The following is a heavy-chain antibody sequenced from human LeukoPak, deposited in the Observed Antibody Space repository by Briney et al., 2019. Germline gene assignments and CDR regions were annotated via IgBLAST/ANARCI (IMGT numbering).Heavy chain of an antibody. CDR1: GFTFRSYW. CDR2: IYYSGST. V-gene: IGHV4-39*01. CDR3: ARIVRGVIRGVD. D-gene: IGHD3-10*02. Sequence: GSLRLSCAASGFTFRSYWMHWVRQTPGKGLEWIGSIYYSGSTYYNPSLKSRVTISVDTSKNQFSLKLSSVTAADTAVYYCARIVRGVIRGVDWGQGTLVTVSS. J-gene: IGHJ4*02.